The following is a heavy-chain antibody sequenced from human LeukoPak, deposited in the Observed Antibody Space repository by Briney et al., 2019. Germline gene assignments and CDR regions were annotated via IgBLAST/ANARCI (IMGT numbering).Heavy chain of an antibody. CDR1: GGSISSGGYS. V-gene: IGHV4-30-2*01. CDR2: IYHSGST. CDR3: ARAAERQVAFDI. D-gene: IGHD1-1*01. Sequence: SETLSLTCAVSGGSISSGGYSWSWIRQPPGKGLEWIGYIYHSGSTYYNPSLKSRVTISVDRSKNQFSLKLSPVTAADTAVYYCARAAERQVAFDIWGQGTMVTVSS. J-gene: IGHJ3*02.